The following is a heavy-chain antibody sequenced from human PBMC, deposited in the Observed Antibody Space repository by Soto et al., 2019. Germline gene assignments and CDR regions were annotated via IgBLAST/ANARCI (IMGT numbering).Heavy chain of an antibody. V-gene: IGHV4-4*02. D-gene: IGHD3-3*01. CDR3: ARLKGGVTIFGVVTHYYYGMDV. Sequence: PSETLSLTCAVSGGSISSSNWWSWVRQPPGKGLEWIGEIYHSGSTNYNPSLKSRVTISVDKSKNQFSLKLSSVTAADTAVYYCARLKGGVTIFGVVTHYYYGMDVWGQGXTVTVYS. CDR2: IYHSGST. J-gene: IGHJ6*02. CDR1: GGSISSSNW.